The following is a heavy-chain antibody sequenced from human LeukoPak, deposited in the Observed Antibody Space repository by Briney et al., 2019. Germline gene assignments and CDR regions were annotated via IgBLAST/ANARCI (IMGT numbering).Heavy chain of an antibody. V-gene: IGHV3-7*04. CDR3: ARDWRSVIRGRVTQGGGFDI. D-gene: IGHD3-10*01. Sequence: GGSLRLSCAASGFTFSTYWMSWVRQAPGKGLEWVASIREDASETYYVDSVKGRFTISRDNAKNSLYLQMNSLRAEDTAVFYCARDWRSVIRGRVTQGGGFDIWGQGTIVTVSS. J-gene: IGHJ3*02. CDR1: GFTFSTYW. CDR2: IREDASET.